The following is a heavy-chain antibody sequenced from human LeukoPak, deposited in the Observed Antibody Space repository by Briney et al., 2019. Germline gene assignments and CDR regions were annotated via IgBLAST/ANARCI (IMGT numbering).Heavy chain of an antibody. Sequence: GGSLRLSCAASGFTFSSYAMHWVRQAPGKGLEWVAVISYDGSNKYYADSVKGRFTISRDNSKNTLYLQMNSLRAEDTAVYYCASPIPIVATTQLGGWGQGTLVTVSS. CDR1: GFTFSSYA. D-gene: IGHD5-12*01. J-gene: IGHJ4*02. CDR2: ISYDGSNK. CDR3: ASPIPIVATTQLGG. V-gene: IGHV3-30*04.